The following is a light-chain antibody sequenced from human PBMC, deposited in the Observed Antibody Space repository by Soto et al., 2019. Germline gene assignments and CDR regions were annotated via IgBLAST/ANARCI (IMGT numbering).Light chain of an antibody. Sequence: DIHMTQYPSSLSSSVGYRVTITSRPSQALDRWLAGYQQKPGEAPKVLIFAAASLQTGLPSRCGGGGSGTEFTLTISGLQPDDVATYYCQQYNSFSPWTFGPGTNADTK. CDR3: QQYNSFSPWT. CDR2: AAA. CDR1: QALDRW. J-gene: IGKJ3*01. V-gene: IGKV1-12*01.